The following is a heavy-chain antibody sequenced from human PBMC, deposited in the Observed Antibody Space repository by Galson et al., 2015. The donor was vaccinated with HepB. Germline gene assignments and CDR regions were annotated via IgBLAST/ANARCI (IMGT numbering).Heavy chain of an antibody. CDR2: ISGSGGST. Sequence: SLRLSCAASGISFSSYDMSWVRQAPGEGLEWVSAISGSGGSTYYADSVKGRFTISRDNSKNTLFLQMNSLRAEDTAVYYCVKDQPTYYYDSSGGDAFDIWGQGTVVTVSS. D-gene: IGHD3-22*01. CDR1: GISFSSYD. J-gene: IGHJ3*02. V-gene: IGHV3-23*01. CDR3: VKDQPTYYYDSSGGDAFDI.